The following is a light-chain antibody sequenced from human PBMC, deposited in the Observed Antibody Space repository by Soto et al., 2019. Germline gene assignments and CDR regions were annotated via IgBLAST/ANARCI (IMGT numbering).Light chain of an antibody. V-gene: IGLV2-14*01. Sequence: QSALTQPASVSGSPGQSITISCTGTSSDISIYNYVSWYQQHPGKAPKLIIYEVSNRHSGISNRFSGAKSGNTASLTISGLQVEDEADYYCCSYTSSTNYVFGAGTKVTVL. J-gene: IGLJ1*01. CDR1: SSDISIYNY. CDR3: CSYTSSTNYV. CDR2: EVS.